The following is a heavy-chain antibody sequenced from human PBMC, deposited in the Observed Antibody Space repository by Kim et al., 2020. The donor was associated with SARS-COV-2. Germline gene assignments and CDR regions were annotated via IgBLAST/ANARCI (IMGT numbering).Heavy chain of an antibody. D-gene: IGHD2-8*01. CDR3: ARALYYFDY. V-gene: IGHV3-53*01. CDR2: IYSGGDT. Sequence: GGSLRLSCAASGFSVSTNYMGWVRQVPGKGLEWVSVIYSGGDTYYADSVKGRFTISRDNSKNTLFLQMNSLRVDDTAMYYCARALYYFDYWGQGTLVTVSS. CDR1: GFSVSTNY. J-gene: IGHJ4*02.